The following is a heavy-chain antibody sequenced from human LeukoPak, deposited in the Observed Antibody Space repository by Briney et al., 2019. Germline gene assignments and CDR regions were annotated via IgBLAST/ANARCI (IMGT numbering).Heavy chain of an antibody. Sequence: GGSLRLSCAASGFTFSSYAMSWVRQAPGKGLEWVSAISGSGGSTYYADSVKGRFTISRDNSQNTVYLQMNSLRAEDTAVYYCGKTTAGYSSGRNPAWPIDYWGQGTLVSVSS. D-gene: IGHD2-15*01. V-gene: IGHV3-23*01. CDR3: GKTTAGYSSGRNPAWPIDY. CDR2: ISGSGGST. J-gene: IGHJ4*02. CDR1: GFTFSSYA.